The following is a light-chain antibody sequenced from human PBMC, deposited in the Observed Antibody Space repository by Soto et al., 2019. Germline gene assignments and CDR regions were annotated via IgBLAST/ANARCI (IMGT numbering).Light chain of an antibody. CDR3: QQYYTSPYT. V-gene: IGKV4-1*01. Sequence: DIVMTQSPESLAVSLGERATINCKSSQSVLYSSNNKNYIAWFQQKPGQAPKLLIYWASTRESGVPDRFSGSESGTDFTLTISSLQAEDGGVYYCQQYYTSPYTFGQGNKLEIK. CDR2: WAS. J-gene: IGKJ2*01. CDR1: QSVLYSSNNKNY.